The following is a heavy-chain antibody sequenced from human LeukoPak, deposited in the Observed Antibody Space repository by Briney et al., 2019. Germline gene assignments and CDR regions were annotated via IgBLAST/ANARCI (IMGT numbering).Heavy chain of an antibody. CDR2: IYPRDGST. CDR3: ARDQEGFDY. J-gene: IGHJ4*02. CDR1: GYTFTNNY. Sequence: GASVKVSCKASGYTFTNNYLHWVRQAPGQGLEWMGMIYPRDGSTSYAQNFQGRVTVTRDTSTTTVHMELRGLRSEDTAVYYCARDQEGFDYWGQGTGVTVSS. V-gene: IGHV1-46*01.